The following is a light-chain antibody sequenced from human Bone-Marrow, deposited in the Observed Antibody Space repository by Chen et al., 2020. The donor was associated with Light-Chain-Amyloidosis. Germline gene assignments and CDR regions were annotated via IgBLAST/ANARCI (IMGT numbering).Light chain of an antibody. Sequence: QSVLTQPPSVPAAPGQKVTISCSGSNSNIGSNYVSWYQQLPGAAPGLLIYDNNKRPPGILDRFSGSKSGTSATLGISGLQAGDEADYYCGTWDSSLSAVVFGGGTKLTVL. CDR1: NSNIGSNY. V-gene: IGLV1-51*01. CDR3: GTWDSSLSAVV. CDR2: DNN. J-gene: IGLJ3*02.